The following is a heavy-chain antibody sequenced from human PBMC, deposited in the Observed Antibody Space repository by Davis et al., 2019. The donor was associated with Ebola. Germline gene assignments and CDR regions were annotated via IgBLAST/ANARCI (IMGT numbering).Heavy chain of an antibody. CDR1: GFTFSQSP. V-gene: IGHV3-73*01. CDR2: VRERAKNFAT. J-gene: IGHJ5*02. CDR3: TRQVPGTGTTDR. Sequence: GESPNTSRAAPGFTFSQSPIHWPRPASGKGLAWLGRVRERAKNFATGYAASVAGRFIISRDDSKNTAYLQLNSLKSEDTARYFCTRQVPGTGTTDRWGQGTLVTVSS. D-gene: IGHD1-1*01.